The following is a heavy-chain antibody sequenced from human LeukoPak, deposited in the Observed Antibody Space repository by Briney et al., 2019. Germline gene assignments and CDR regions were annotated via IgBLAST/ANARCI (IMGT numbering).Heavy chain of an antibody. CDR3: ARGHSPVTTKVSYFQH. CDR1: GGSLSSSDFY. V-gene: IGHV4-39*07. Sequence: KPSETLSLTCTVSGGSLSSSDFYWGWIRQPPGEGLEWIGCISYSGHTYYNPSLKSRVTILVDTPKNPFSLKLSSVAAADTAVYYCARGHSPVTTKVSYFQHWGQGTLVSVSS. J-gene: IGHJ1*01. CDR2: ISYSGHT. D-gene: IGHD4-17*01.